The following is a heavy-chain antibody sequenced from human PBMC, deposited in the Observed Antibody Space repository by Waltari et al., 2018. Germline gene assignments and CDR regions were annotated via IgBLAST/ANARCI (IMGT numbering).Heavy chain of an antibody. CDR2: INWNGGST. V-gene: IGHV3-20*01. Sequence: EVQLVESGGGVVRPGGSLRLSCAASGFTFDDYGMSWVRQAPGKGLESVSGINWNGGSTGYADSVKGRFTISRDNAKNSLYLQMNSLRAEDTALYHCARDFGYGEYWYFDLWGRGTLVTVSS. J-gene: IGHJ2*01. CDR1: GFTFDDYG. D-gene: IGHD4-17*01. CDR3: ARDFGYGEYWYFDL.